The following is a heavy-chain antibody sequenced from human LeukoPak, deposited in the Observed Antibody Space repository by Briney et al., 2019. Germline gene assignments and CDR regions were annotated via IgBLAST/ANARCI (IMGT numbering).Heavy chain of an antibody. CDR2: INHSGST. D-gene: IGHD2-2*02. CDR1: GGSISSYY. CDR3: ARAGGDCSSTSCYTPTTGGLDY. V-gene: IGHV4-34*01. Sequence: SETLSLTCTVSGGSISSYYWSWIRQPPGKGLEWIGEINHSGSTNYNPSLKSRVTISVDTSKNQFSLKLSSVTAADTAVYYCARAGGDCSSTSCYTPTTGGLDYWGQGTLVTVSS. J-gene: IGHJ4*02.